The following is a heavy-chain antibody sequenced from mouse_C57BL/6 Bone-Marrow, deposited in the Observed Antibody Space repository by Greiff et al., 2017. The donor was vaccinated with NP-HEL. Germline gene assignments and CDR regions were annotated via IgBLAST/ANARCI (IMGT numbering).Heavy chain of an antibody. D-gene: IGHD2-1*01. CDR3: ARREYGNYAMDY. V-gene: IGHV1-50*01. J-gene: IGHJ4*01. Sequence: QVHVKQPGAELVKPGASVKLSCKASGYTFTSYWMQWVKQRPGQGLEWIGEIDPSDSYTNYNQKFKGKATLTVDTSSSTAYMQLSSLTSEDSAVYYCARREYGNYAMDYWGQGTSVTVSS. CDR1: GYTFTSYW. CDR2: IDPSDSYT.